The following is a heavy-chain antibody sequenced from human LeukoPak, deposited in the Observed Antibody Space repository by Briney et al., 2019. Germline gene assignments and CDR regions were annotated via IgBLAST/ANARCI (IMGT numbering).Heavy chain of an antibody. CDR2: INHSGST. CDR3: AKEGGSRPALPWFDP. V-gene: IGHV4-34*01. J-gene: IGHJ5*02. Sequence: PSETLSLTCAVYGGSFSGYYWRWIRQPPGKGLEWIGEINHSGSTNYNPPLKSRVTISVDTSKNQFSLKLSSVTAADTAVYYCAKEGGSRPALPWFDPWGQGTPVTVSS. CDR1: GGSFSGYY. D-gene: IGHD2-2*01.